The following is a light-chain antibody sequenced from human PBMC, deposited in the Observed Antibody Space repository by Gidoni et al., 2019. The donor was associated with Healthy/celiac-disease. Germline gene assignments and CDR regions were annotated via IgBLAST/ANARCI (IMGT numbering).Light chain of an antibody. V-gene: IGKV1-8*01. J-gene: IGKJ2*04. Sequence: AIRMTQSPSPFSASTGDRVTITCRASQGISSYLAWYQQKPGKAPKLLIYAASTLQSGVPSRFSGSGSGTDFTLTISCLQSEDFATYYCQPRGSFGQGTKLEIK. CDR1: QGISSY. CDR3: QPRGS. CDR2: AAS.